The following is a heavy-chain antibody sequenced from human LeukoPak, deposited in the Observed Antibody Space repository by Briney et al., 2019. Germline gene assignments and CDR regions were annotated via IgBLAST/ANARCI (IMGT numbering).Heavy chain of an antibody. Sequence: GGSLRLSCAASGFSVSNNYMSWVRQAPGKGLERVSVIYSGGSTFYADSVKGRFTISRDNSKNTLYLQMNSLRAEDTAVYYCASDSYSPEYFQHWGQGTLVTVSS. CDR3: ASDSYSPEYFQH. CDR2: IYSGGST. J-gene: IGHJ1*01. V-gene: IGHV3-66*01. CDR1: GFSVSNNY. D-gene: IGHD2-15*01.